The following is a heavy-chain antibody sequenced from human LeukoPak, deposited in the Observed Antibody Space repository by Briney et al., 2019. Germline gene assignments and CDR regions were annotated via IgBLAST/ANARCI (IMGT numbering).Heavy chain of an antibody. Sequence: PSETLSLTCSVSGGYIGSYFWSWIRQPAGKRLEWIGRVLNTGTTNYNPSLKSRVTMSLDTSKSQISLSMKSVTAADTAVYYCATGSGDFDHWGHGTRVTISS. D-gene: IGHD1-1*01. CDR2: VLNTGTT. CDR1: GGYIGSYF. CDR3: ATGSGDFDH. V-gene: IGHV4-4*07. J-gene: IGHJ4*01.